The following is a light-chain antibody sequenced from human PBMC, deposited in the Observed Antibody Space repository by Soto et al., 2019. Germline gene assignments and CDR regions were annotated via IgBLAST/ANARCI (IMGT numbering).Light chain of an antibody. CDR1: QGISNY. CDR2: AAS. V-gene: IGKV1-27*01. Sequence: DIQMTQSPSSLSASVGDRVTITCRASQGISNYLAWYQQKPGKVPKLLIYAASTLQSGVSSRFSGSGSGTDFTLTISRLEPEDFAVYYCQQYGSSPTFGQGTKVDIK. J-gene: IGKJ1*01. CDR3: QQYGSSPT.